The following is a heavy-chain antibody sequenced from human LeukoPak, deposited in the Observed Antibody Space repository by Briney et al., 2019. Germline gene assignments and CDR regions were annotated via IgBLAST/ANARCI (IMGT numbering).Heavy chain of an antibody. D-gene: IGHD2-21*02. CDR3: ARGLGPRLLRY. CDR2: INDSGST. J-gene: IGHJ4*02. V-gene: IGHV4-34*01. Sequence: SETLSLTCAVYGGPFSGYYWNWIRQPPGKGLEWIGEINDSGSTNYNPSLKSRVTISVDTSKDQFSLMLSSVTAADTAVYCCARGLGPRLLRYWGQGTLVTVSS. CDR1: GGPFSGYY.